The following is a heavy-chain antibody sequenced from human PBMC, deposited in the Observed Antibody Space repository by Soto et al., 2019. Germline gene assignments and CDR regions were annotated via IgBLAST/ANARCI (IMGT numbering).Heavy chain of an antibody. J-gene: IGHJ3*02. CDR2: IWYDGSNK. V-gene: IGHV3-33*01. CDR1: GFTFSSYG. Sequence: GGSLRLSCAASGFTFSSYGMHWVRQAPGKGLEWVAVIWYDGSNKYYADSVKGRFTISRDNSKNTLYLQMNSLRAEDTAVYYCARDRVAYSEGAFDIWGQGTMVTVSS. D-gene: IGHD4-4*01. CDR3: ARDRVAYSEGAFDI.